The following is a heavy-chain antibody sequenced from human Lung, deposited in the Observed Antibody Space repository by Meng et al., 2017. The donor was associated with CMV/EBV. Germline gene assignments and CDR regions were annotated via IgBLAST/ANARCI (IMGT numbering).Heavy chain of an antibody. Sequence: LTXAASGFTFDDYAMSWVRQVPGKGLEWVSGINWNGGSTRYVDSVKGRFTISRDNAKNSLYLQMNSLRAEDTAFYYCARVWQQLEYYFDYWGQGALVTSPQ. CDR2: INWNGGST. V-gene: IGHV3-20*04. D-gene: IGHD6-13*01. CDR3: ARVWQQLEYYFDY. CDR1: GFTFDDYA. J-gene: IGHJ4*02.